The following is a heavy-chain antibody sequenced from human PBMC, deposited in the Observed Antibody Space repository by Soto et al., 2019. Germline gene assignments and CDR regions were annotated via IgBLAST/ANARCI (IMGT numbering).Heavy chain of an antibody. CDR1: GYTFTGYY. D-gene: IGHD1-26*01. V-gene: IGHV1-2*02. J-gene: IGHJ6*02. CDR3: AKGFQGSYPLSDYGMDV. Sequence: GASVKVSCKASGYTFTGYYMHWVRQAPGQGLEWMGWINPNSGGTNYAQKFQGRVTMTRDTSISTAYMELNSLRAEDTAVYYCAKGFQGSYPLSDYGMDVWGQGTTVTVSS. CDR2: INPNSGGT.